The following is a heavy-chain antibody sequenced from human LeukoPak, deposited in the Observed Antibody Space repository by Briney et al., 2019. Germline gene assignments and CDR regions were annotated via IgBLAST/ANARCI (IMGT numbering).Heavy chain of an antibody. CDR2: ISGSGGST. Sequence: GGSLRLSCAASGFTFSIFGMSWVRQAPGKGLEWVSGISGSGGSTYYADSVKGWFTISRDNAKNSLYLQINNLRAEDTAVYFCARRDYYFYSMDVWGKGTTVTVSS. J-gene: IGHJ6*03. V-gene: IGHV3-23*01. CDR1: GFTFSIFG. CDR3: ARRDYYFYSMDV.